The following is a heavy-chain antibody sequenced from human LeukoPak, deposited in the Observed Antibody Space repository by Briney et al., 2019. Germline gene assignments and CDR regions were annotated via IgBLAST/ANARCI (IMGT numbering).Heavy chain of an antibody. CDR2: IYYSGST. V-gene: IGHV4-39*01. D-gene: IGHD3-3*01. CDR3: ARQHYDFWSGYHRKYFDY. J-gene: IGHJ4*02. CDR1: GGSISSSPYY. Sequence: SETLSLTCAVSGGSISSSPYYWGWIRQPPGKGLEWIGSIYYSGSTYHNPSLKSRVTISVDTSKNQFSLKLSSVTAADTAVYYCARQHYDFWSGYHRKYFDYWGQGTLVTVSS.